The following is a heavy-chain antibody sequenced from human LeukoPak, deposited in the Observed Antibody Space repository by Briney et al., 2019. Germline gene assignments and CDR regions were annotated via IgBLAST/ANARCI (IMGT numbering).Heavy chain of an antibody. V-gene: IGHV3-23*01. J-gene: IGHJ6*02. Sequence: PSETLSLTCAVYGGSFSGYYWSWVRQAPGKGLEWVSAISGSGGRTYYADSVKGRFTISRDNSKNTLYLQMNSLRAEDTAVYYCAKEEIPALGDVWGQGTTVTVSS. CDR3: AKEEIPALGDV. CDR2: ISGSGGRT. D-gene: IGHD2-2*01. CDR1: GGSFSGYY.